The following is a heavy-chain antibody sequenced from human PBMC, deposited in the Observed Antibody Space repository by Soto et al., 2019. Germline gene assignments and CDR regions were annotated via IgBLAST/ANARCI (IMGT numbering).Heavy chain of an antibody. V-gene: IGHV4-31*03. D-gene: IGHD5-18*01. J-gene: IGHJ6*02. CDR1: GGSISSGGYY. Sequence: PSETLSLTCTVSGGSISSGGYYWSWIRQHPGKGLEWIGYIYYSGSTYYNPSLKSRVTISVDTSKNQFSLKLSSATAADTAVYYCARDERYSSGMDVWGQGTTVTVSS. CDR2: IYYSGST. CDR3: ARDERYSSGMDV.